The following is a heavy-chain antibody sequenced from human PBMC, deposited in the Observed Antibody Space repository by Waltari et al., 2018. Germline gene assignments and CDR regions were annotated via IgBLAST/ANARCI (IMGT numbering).Heavy chain of an antibody. CDR3: ARTYYDFWRGYRGFDY. J-gene: IGHJ4*02. CDR1: GYSFTSYW. D-gene: IGHD3-3*01. V-gene: IGHV5-51*01. CDR2: IYPGDSDT. Sequence: EVQLVQSGAEVKKPGESLKISCKGSGYSFTSYWIGWVRQMPGKGLEWMGIIYPGDSDTRYSPSVQGQVTISADKSISTAYLQWSSLKASDTAMYYCARTYYDFWRGYRGFDYWGQGTLVTVSS.